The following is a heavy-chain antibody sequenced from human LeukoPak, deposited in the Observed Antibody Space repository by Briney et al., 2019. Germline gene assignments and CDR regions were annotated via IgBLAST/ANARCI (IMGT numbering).Heavy chain of an antibody. D-gene: IGHD3-22*01. CDR1: GGSISSYY. CDR2: IYYSGST. J-gene: IGHJ4*02. Sequence: SETLSLTCTVSGGSISSYYWSWIRQPPGKGLEWIGYIYYSGSTNYNPSLKSRVTISVDTSKNQFSLKLSSVTAADTAVYYCAGLKYYYDSSGYYSIFDYWGQGTLVTVSS. CDR3: AGLKYYYDSSGYYSIFDY. V-gene: IGHV4-59*01.